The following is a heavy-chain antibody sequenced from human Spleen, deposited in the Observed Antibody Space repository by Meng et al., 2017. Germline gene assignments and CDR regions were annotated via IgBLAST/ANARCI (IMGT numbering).Heavy chain of an antibody. CDR2: ISSSSSYI. CDR1: GFTFSSYS. J-gene: IGHJ4*02. V-gene: IGHV3-21*04. D-gene: IGHD5-12*01. CDR3: AKDRLHSGYDSDY. Sequence: GESLKISCAASGFTFSSYSMNWVRQAPGKGLEWVSSISSSSSYIYYADSVKGRFTISRDNSKNTLYLQMNSLRAEDTAVYYCAKDRLHSGYDSDYWGQGTLVTVSS.